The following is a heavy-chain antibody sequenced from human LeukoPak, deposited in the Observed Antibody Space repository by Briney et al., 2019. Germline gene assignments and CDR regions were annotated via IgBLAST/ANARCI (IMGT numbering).Heavy chain of an antibody. D-gene: IGHD1-26*01. CDR3: ARTWEALSYFDY. J-gene: IGHJ4*02. CDR2: IYYSGST. V-gene: IGHV4-59*01. CDR1: VDSISSYY. Sequence: PSETLSLTCTVSVDSISSYYWSWIRQPPAKGREWIVYIYYSGSTKYKPALKRRVTLSVDTTKNQCSLKLSSVTAADTAVYYCARTWEALSYFDYWGQGTLVTVSS.